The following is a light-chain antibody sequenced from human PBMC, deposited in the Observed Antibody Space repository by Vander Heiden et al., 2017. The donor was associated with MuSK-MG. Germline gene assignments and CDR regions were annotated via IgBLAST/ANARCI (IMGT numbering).Light chain of an antibody. CDR2: AAS. CDR1: QRIRSY. J-gene: IGKJ2*01. Sequence: DIQMTQSPSSLSASVGDRVPISCRASQRIRSYLNWYQQKPGNAPKPLIYAASSLQSGAASRCSGSGGGTDDTLTISSRQLEDDAAYYYQQMDGNLPFTFGHGTKVEIK. V-gene: IGKV1-39*01. CDR3: QQMDGNLPFT.